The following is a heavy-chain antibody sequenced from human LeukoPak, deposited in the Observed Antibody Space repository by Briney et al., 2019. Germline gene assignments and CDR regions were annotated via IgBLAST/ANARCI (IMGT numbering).Heavy chain of an antibody. D-gene: IGHD1-26*01. J-gene: IGHJ4*02. CDR1: GFTFSNYA. CDR3: ASGDSSSGSYDPFVY. Sequence: GGSLRLSCEASGFTFSNYAMHWVRQAPGKGLEYVSAINSNGGNTYYANSAKGRFTISRDNSKNTLYFQMGSLRAEDMAVYYCASGDSSSGSYDPFVYGGEGTVVSVSS. V-gene: IGHV3-64*01. CDR2: INSNGGNT.